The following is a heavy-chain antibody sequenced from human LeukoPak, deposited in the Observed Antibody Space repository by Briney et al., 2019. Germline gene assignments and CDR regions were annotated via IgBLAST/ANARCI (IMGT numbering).Heavy chain of an antibody. V-gene: IGHV3-23*01. Sequence: GGSLRLSCAASGFTFSSYAMSWVRQALGKGLEWVSSISGSGGSTYYADSVKGRFTISRDNSKDTLLLQMNSLRAEDTAVYYCAKRAVPGNAFFDNWGQGTLVTVSS. CDR1: GFTFSSYA. J-gene: IGHJ4*02. D-gene: IGHD6-19*01. CDR2: ISGSGGST. CDR3: AKRAVPGNAFFDN.